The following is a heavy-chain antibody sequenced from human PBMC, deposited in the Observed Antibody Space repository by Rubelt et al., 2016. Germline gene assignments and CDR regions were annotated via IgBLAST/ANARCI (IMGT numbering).Heavy chain of an antibody. CDR1: GYSFTGYY. Sequence: QVQLVQSGTEVKKPGASVKVSCTASGYSFTGYYMHWVRQAPGQGLEWMGRINPNSGGTNYAQKFQGRVTMTRDTSISTAYLDLSGLSSDDTALYYCAREYSDAYYLDDWGLGTLVTVAA. CDR2: INPNSGGT. J-gene: IGHJ4*02. CDR3: AREYSDAYYLDD. V-gene: IGHV1-2*06. D-gene: IGHD3-16*01.